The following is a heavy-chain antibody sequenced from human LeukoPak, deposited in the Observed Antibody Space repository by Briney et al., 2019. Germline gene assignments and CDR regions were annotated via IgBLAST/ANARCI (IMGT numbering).Heavy chain of an antibody. D-gene: IGHD5-18*01. CDR3: ARGGGIMVTAYYFDY. CDR2: INPSGGST. Sequence: ASVKVSCKASGYTFTIYYMHWVRQAPGQGLEWMGIINPSGGSTSYAQKFQGRVTMTRDTSTSTVYMELSSLRSEDTAVYYCARGGGIMVTAYYFDYWGQGTLVTVSS. J-gene: IGHJ4*02. V-gene: IGHV1-46*01. CDR1: GYTFTIYY.